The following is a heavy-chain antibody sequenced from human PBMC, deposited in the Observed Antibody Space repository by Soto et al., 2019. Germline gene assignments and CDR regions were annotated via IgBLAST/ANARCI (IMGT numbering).Heavy chain of an antibody. CDR3: AREGSGSFRTAYYYYGMDV. Sequence: GGSLRLSCAASGFTFSSYWMHWVRQAPGKGLVWVSRINSDGSSTSYADSVKGRFTISRDNAKNTLYLQMNSLRAEDTAVYYCAREGSGSFRTAYYYYGMDVWGQGTTVTVSS. J-gene: IGHJ6*02. CDR1: GFTFSSYW. CDR2: INSDGSST. D-gene: IGHD1-26*01. V-gene: IGHV3-74*01.